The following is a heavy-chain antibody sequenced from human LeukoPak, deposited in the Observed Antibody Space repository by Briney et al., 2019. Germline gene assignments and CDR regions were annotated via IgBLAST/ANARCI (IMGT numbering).Heavy chain of an antibody. J-gene: IGHJ4*02. D-gene: IGHD6-13*01. CDR3: ARGVFEGAFDY. CDR2: IYYSGST. V-gene: IGHV4-31*03. Sequence: PSETLSLTCTVSGGSISSGGYYWSWIRQHPGKGLEWIGYIYYSGSTYYNPSLKSRVTISVDTSKNQFSLKLSSVTAADTAVYYCARGVFEGAFDYWGQGTLVTVSS. CDR1: GGSISSGGYY.